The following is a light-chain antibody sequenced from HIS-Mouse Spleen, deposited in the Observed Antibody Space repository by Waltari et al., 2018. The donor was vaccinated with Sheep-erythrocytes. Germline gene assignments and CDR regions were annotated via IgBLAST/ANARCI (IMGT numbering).Light chain of an antibody. Sequence: SYELTQPPSVSVSPGQTASITCSGDNLGDKYACWYKQKPGQSHVLVIYQDSKRPSGIPERFSGSNSGNTATLTISGTQAMDEADYYCQAWDSSTVVFGGGTKLTVL. CDR1: NLGDKY. CDR2: QDS. V-gene: IGLV3-1*01. J-gene: IGLJ2*01. CDR3: QAWDSSTVV.